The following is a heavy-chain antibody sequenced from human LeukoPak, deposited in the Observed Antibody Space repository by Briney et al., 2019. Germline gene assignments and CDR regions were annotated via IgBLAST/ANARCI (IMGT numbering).Heavy chain of an antibody. Sequence: GASVKVSCKASGYTFTGYYMHWVRQAPGQGLEWMGIINPSGGSTSYAQKFQGRVTMTRDMSTSTVYMELSSLRSEDTAVYCCARVLSGYEGGDYWGQGTLVTVSS. CDR3: ARVLSGYEGGDY. J-gene: IGHJ4*02. CDR1: GYTFTGYY. V-gene: IGHV1-46*01. D-gene: IGHD5-12*01. CDR2: INPSGGST.